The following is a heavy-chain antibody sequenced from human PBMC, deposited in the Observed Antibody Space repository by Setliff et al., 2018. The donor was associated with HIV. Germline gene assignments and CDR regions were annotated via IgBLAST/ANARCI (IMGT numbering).Heavy chain of an antibody. Sequence: SVKVSCKASGGTFSSYAISWVRQAPGQGLEWMGGIIPIFGAANYAQKFQGRVTITTDESTSTGYMELRSLRSEDTAVYYCARGADSSDYYFTYWGQGTLVTVSS. J-gene: IGHJ4*02. CDR2: IIPIFGAA. V-gene: IGHV1-69*05. D-gene: IGHD3-22*01. CDR1: GGTFSSYA. CDR3: ARGADSSDYYFTY.